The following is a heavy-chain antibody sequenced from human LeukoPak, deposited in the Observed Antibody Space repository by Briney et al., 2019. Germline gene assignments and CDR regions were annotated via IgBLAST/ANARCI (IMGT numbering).Heavy chain of an antibody. Sequence: PGGSLRLSCAASGFTFSSYGMHWVRQAPGKGLEWVAVISYDGSNKYYADSVKGRFTISRDNSKNTLFLQMHSLRAEDTAVYYCARDNAPYTSTASGLGLFDYWGQGTLVTVSS. CDR3: ARDNAPYTSTASGLGLFDY. CDR1: GFTFSSYG. V-gene: IGHV3-30*03. CDR2: ISYDGSNK. D-gene: IGHD6-6*01. J-gene: IGHJ4*02.